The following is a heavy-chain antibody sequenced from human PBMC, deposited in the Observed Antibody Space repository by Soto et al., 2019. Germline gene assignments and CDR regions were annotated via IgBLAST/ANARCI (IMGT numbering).Heavy chain of an antibody. D-gene: IGHD5-18*01. CDR3: ARDPGHSYGYN. V-gene: IGHV1-3*01. Sequence: QVQLVQSGAEVKKPGASVKVSCKASGYTFTSYAMHWVRQAPGQRLEWMGWINAGNGNTKYSQKFQGRVTITRETSASTAYMELSSLRSEDTAVYYCARDPGHSYGYNWGQGTLVTVSS. J-gene: IGHJ4*02. CDR2: INAGNGNT. CDR1: GYTFTSYA.